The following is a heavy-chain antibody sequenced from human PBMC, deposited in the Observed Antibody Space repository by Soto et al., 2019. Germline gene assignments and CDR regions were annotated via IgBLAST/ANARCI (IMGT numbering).Heavy chain of an antibody. V-gene: IGHV4-34*01. CDR2: INHSGST. CDR3: ARGFSDYSQSAALGY. Sequence: QVQLQQWGAGLLKPSETLSLTCAVYGGSFSGYYWSWIRQPPGKGLEWIGEINHSGSTNYNPSLKSRVTISADTSKNQFLLKLSSLNATATAVYYCARGFSDYSQSAALGYWGQGTLVTVSS. D-gene: IGHD4-4*01. CDR1: GGSFSGYY. J-gene: IGHJ4*02.